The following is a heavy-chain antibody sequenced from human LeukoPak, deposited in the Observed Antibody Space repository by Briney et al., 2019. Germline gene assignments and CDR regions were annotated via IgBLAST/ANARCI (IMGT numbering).Heavy chain of an antibody. D-gene: IGHD3-3*01. CDR2: ISYDGSGK. CDR3: AKDGVDYDFWSGYFHVDY. V-gene: IGHV3-30*04. J-gene: IGHJ4*02. CDR1: GFTFSSYA. Sequence: GGSLRLSCAASGFTFSSYALHWVRQAPGKGLEWVALISYDGSGKYYADSVKGRFTISRDNSKNTLYVQMNSLRAEGTAVYYCAKDGVDYDFWSGYFHVDYWGQGILVTVSS.